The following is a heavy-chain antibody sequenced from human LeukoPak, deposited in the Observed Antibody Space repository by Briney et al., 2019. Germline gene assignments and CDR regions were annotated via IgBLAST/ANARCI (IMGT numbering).Heavy chain of an antibody. CDR2: MNPNTGGT. V-gene: IGHV1-2*02. J-gene: IGHJ6*02. Sequence: ASVKVSCKASGYTFTGYYMHWVRQAPGQGLEWMGWMNPNTGGTNYAQKFQGRVTMTRDTSISTAYMELSRLRSDDTAVYYCARDQRYSSGWRGRYYGMDVWGQGTTVTVSS. CDR3: ARDQRYSSGWRGRYYGMDV. CDR1: GYTFTGYY. D-gene: IGHD6-19*01.